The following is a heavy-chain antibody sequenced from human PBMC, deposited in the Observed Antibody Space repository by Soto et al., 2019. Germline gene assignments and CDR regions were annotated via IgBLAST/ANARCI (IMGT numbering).Heavy chain of an antibody. D-gene: IGHD5-18*01. V-gene: IGHV1-18*01. CDR1: GYTFTSYG. CDR2: ISAYNGNT. Sequence: ASVKVSCKASGYTFTSYGISWVRQAPGQGLEWMGWISAYNGNTSYAQNLQGRVTMTTATSTSKVYLEVRSLRAEDTAVYYCARDSWDTARDWFDPWGQGTLVTVSS. J-gene: IGHJ5*02. CDR3: ARDSWDTARDWFDP.